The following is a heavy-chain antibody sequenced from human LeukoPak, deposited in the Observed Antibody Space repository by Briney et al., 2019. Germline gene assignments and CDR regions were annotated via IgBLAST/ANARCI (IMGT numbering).Heavy chain of an antibody. CDR3: ARDPGVGYDFWSGPNWFDP. V-gene: IGHV3-21*01. D-gene: IGHD3-3*01. CDR1: GFTFSSYS. CDR2: ISSSSSYI. Sequence: GSLRLSCAASGFTFSSYSMNWVRQAPGKGLEWVSSISSSSSYIYYADSVKGRFTISRDNAKNSLYLQMNSLRAEDTAVYYCARDPGVGYDFWSGPNWFDPWGQGTLVTVSS. J-gene: IGHJ5*02.